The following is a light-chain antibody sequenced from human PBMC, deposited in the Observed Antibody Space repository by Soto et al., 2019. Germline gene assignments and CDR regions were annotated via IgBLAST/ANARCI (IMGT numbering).Light chain of an antibody. Sequence: QMTQSPSTLSASVGDRVTISCRASQNIFTFLAWYQQKQGRAPKLLICDASTLQTGVPPRFSGSGSGTDFTLTISSLQPDDSASYYCQHYTLYSGPFGQGTKVDIK. CDR3: QHYTLYSGP. V-gene: IGKV1-5*01. CDR2: DAS. CDR1: QNIFTF. J-gene: IGKJ1*01.